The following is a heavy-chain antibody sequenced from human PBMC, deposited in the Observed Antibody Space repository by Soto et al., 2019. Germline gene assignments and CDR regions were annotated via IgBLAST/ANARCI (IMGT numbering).Heavy chain of an antibody. Sequence: QVQLVQSGAEVKKPGASVKVSCKASGYTFTSYGISWVRQAPGQGLEWMGWISAYNGNTNYAQKLQGRVTMTTDTSTSTAYMDLRRLRSDDTAVYYCARETGPDYDYIWGSDRYDDFDIWGQGTMVTVSA. J-gene: IGHJ3*02. CDR2: ISAYNGNT. CDR1: GYTFTSYG. CDR3: ARETGPDYDYIWGSDRYDDFDI. V-gene: IGHV1-18*01. D-gene: IGHD3-16*02.